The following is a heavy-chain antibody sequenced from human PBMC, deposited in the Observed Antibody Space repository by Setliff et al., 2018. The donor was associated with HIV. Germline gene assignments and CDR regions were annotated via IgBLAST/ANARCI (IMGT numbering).Heavy chain of an antibody. Sequence: SENLSLTCTVSGGSISSGVYYWSWIRHHPGKGLEWIGYIHYSGSIYYNPSLKSRVTISVDASKNQFSLKLSSVTAADTAVYYCARVCPPLRYNFWSGYYPKAGYFDYWGQGALVTVSS. CDR3: ARVCPPLRYNFWSGYYPKAGYFDY. J-gene: IGHJ4*02. V-gene: IGHV4-31*03. D-gene: IGHD3-3*01. CDR2: IHYSGSI. CDR1: GGSISSGVYY.